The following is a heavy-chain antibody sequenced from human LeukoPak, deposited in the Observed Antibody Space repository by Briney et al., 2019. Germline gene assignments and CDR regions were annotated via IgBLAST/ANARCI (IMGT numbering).Heavy chain of an antibody. Sequence: GASVKVSCKASGYTFTSYGISWVRQAPGQGLEWMGWISPYNGNTNYAQKLQGRVTMTTDTSTSIAYMELRSLRSDDTAVYYCARDLTDYGDYPDSFDYWGQGTLVTVSS. V-gene: IGHV1-18*01. CDR2: ISPYNGNT. J-gene: IGHJ4*02. D-gene: IGHD4-17*01. CDR3: ARDLTDYGDYPDSFDY. CDR1: GYTFTSYG.